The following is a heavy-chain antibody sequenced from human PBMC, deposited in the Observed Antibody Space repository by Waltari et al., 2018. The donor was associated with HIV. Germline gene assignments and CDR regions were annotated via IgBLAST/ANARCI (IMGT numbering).Heavy chain of an antibody. CDR2: INHSGST. CDR3: ARGYDILTGSWYFDL. D-gene: IGHD3-9*01. Sequence: VQLQQWGAGLLKPSEPLSLPCAVYGGSFSGYYWSWIRQPPGKGLEWIGEINHSGSTNYNPSLKSRVTISVDTSKNQFSLKLSSVTAADTAVYYCARGYDILTGSWYFDLWGRGTLVTISS. V-gene: IGHV4-34*01. J-gene: IGHJ2*01. CDR1: GGSFSGYY.